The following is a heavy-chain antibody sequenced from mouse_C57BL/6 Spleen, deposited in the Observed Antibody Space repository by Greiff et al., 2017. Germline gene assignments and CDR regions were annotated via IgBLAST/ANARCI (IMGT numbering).Heavy chain of an antibody. V-gene: IGHV5-4*01. D-gene: IGHD2-1*01. CDR3: ARDSLYGNYVYFDV. Sequence: EVQVVESGGGLVKPGGSLKLSCAASGFTFSSYAMSWVRQTPEKRLEWVATISDGGSYTYYPDNVKGRFTISRDNAKNNLYLQMSHMKSEDTAMYYCARDSLYGNYVYFDVWGTGTTVTVSS. CDR1: GFTFSSYA. J-gene: IGHJ1*03. CDR2: ISDGGSYT.